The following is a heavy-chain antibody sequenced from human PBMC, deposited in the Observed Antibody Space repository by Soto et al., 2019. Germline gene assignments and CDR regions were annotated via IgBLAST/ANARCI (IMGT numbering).Heavy chain of an antibody. J-gene: IGHJ3*02. Sequence: QLQLQESGPGLVKPSETLSLKCTVSGGSVSSGDYLWGWIRQPPGKGLEWIGSVVTSGNTYYNPSPSSRDTISLDTSADQFSLRLTSVTATDTAVYYCARHDDYKSPPLAFHIWGQWTLVTVSP. CDR3: ARHDDYKSPPLAFHI. V-gene: IGHV4-39*01. CDR1: GGSVSSGDYL. D-gene: IGHD3-10*01. CDR2: VVTSGNT.